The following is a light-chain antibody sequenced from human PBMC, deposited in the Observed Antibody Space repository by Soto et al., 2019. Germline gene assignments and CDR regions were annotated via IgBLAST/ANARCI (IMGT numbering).Light chain of an antibody. CDR2: DVS. CDR3: SSYTSSSTLYV. CDR1: SSDVGGYNY. J-gene: IGLJ1*01. Sequence: QSAPTQPASVSGSPGQSITISCTGTSSDVGGYNYVSWYPQHPGKAPKLMIYDVSNRPSGVSNRFSGSKSGNTASLTISGLQAEDEADYYCSSYTSSSTLYVFGTGTKVTVL. V-gene: IGLV2-14*01.